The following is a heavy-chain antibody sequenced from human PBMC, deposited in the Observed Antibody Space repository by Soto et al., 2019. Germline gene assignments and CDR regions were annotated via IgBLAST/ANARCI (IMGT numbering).Heavy chain of an antibody. CDR3: ARVSGSYCYGMAV. CDR1: GGSISSSNW. D-gene: IGHD1-26*01. Sequence: QVQLQESGPGLVKPSGTLSLTCAVSGGSISSSNWWSWVRQPPGKGLEWIGEIYHSGSTNYNPSLKSRVSISVDKSKNQCSVKLSSVSGADRVVYYCARVSGSYCYGMAVWGQGTTVTVSS. V-gene: IGHV4-4*02. CDR2: IYHSGST. J-gene: IGHJ6*02.